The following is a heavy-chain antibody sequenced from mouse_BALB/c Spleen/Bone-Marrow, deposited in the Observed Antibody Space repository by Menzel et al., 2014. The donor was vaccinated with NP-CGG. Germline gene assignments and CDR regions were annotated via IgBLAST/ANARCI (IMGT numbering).Heavy chain of an antibody. CDR1: GFTFSNYW. CDR3: TRHDYAMDY. J-gene: IGHJ4*01. Sequence: EVKLVESGGGLVQPGGSMKLSCVASGFTFSNYWMNWVRQSPEKGLEWVAEIRLKSNNYATHYAESVKGRFTISRDDSKSSVYLQMNNLRAGDTGIYYCTRHDYAMDYWGQGTSVTVSS. CDR2: IRLKSNNYAT. V-gene: IGHV6-6*02.